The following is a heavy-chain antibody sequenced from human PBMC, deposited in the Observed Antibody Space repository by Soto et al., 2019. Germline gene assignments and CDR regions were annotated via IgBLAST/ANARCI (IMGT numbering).Heavy chain of an antibody. Sequence: SVKVSCKASGGTFSSYSISCVRQAPGQGLEWMGGIIPIFGTANYAQKFQGRVTITADESTSTAYMELSSLRSEDTAVYYCARDVAVAGNYYYYYGMDVWGQGTTVTVSS. CDR1: GGTFSSYS. CDR2: IIPIFGTA. CDR3: ARDVAVAGNYYYYYGMDV. V-gene: IGHV1-69*13. D-gene: IGHD6-19*01. J-gene: IGHJ6*02.